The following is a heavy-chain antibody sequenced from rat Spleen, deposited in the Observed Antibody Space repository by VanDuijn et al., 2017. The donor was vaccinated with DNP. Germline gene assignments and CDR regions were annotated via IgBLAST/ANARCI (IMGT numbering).Heavy chain of an antibody. D-gene: IGHD1-11*01. Sequence: EVQLQESGPGLVKPSQSLSLTCSVTGYPIISNYWGWIRKFPGNKMEWIGHIGYSGSTGYNPSLKSRISITRDTSKNQYFLQLHSVTTEETATYYCAKAGGYSPWYFDHWGQGVMVTVSS. CDR3: AKAGGYSPWYFDH. CDR1: GYPIISNY. J-gene: IGHJ2*01. CDR2: IGYSGST. V-gene: IGHV3-1*01.